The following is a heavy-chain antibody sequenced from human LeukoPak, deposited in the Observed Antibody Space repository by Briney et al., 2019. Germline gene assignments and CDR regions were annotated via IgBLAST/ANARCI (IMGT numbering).Heavy chain of an antibody. CDR1: GYSFANYW. V-gene: IGHV5-51*01. CDR2: IYPGDSDT. D-gene: IGHD2-15*01. CDR3: ARRRHCTSGSCEDFDY. Sequence: PGESLKISCKGYGYSFANYWIGWVRQMPGKGLEWMGTIYPGDSDTRYSPSFQGQVTISADKSISTAYLQWSSLKASDTAMYYCARRRHCTSGSCEDFDYWGQGTLVTVSS. J-gene: IGHJ4*02.